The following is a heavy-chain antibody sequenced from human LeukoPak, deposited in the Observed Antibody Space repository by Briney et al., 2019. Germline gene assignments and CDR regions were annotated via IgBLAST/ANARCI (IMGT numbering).Heavy chain of an antibody. Sequence: PGGSLRLSCTTSGFTFGDYAMSWVRQARGKGPEWVGFVRRKGYGGTTEHAASLKARFTISRDDSKKVAYLQMDSLTTEDTAVYYCARLEGPPYYFDYWGQGTLVTVSS. J-gene: IGHJ4*02. CDR3: ARLEGPPYYFDY. D-gene: IGHD5-24*01. CDR2: VRRKGYGGTT. CDR1: GFTFGDYA. V-gene: IGHV3-49*04.